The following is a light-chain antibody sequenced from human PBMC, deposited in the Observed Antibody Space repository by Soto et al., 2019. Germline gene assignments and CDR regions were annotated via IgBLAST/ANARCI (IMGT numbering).Light chain of an antibody. CDR2: AAS. V-gene: IGKV1-9*01. CDR3: QHYNSYSEA. J-gene: IGKJ1*01. CDR1: QYISSY. Sequence: IQLTQSPSSLSASVGDRVTINCRASQYISSYLGWYQQKPGKAPKLLIYAASTLQSGVPSRFSGSGSGSEFNFTISSLQPDDFATYYCQHYNSYSEAFGQGTKVDIK.